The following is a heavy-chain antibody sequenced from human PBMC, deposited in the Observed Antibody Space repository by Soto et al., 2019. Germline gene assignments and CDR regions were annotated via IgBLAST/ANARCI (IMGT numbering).Heavy chain of an antibody. CDR3: ARGDYRFDY. CDR1: GGSISTYY. V-gene: IGHV4-59*01. D-gene: IGHD3-16*02. J-gene: IGHJ4*02. Sequence: TSETLSLTCTVSGGSISTYYWSWIRQPPGKGLEWIGYIHYSGSTNYSPSLKSRVTISVDTSENQLSLILNSLTAADTAVYYCARGDYRFDYWGQGTLVTVSS. CDR2: IHYSGST.